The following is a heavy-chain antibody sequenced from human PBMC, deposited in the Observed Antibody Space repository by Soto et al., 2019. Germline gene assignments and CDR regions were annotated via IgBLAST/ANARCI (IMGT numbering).Heavy chain of an antibody. J-gene: IGHJ3*02. V-gene: IGHV1-69*02. CDR1: GGTFSSYT. CDR2: IIPILGIA. D-gene: IGHD4-17*01. CDR3: ARGGGYYGEYFADAFDI. Sequence: QVQLVQSGAEVKKPGASVKVSCKASGGTFSSYTISWVRQAPGQGREWMGRIIPILGIANYAQKFQGRVTITADKSTSTADRELSSLRSEDTAVYYCARGGGYYGEYFADAFDIWGQGTMVTVSS.